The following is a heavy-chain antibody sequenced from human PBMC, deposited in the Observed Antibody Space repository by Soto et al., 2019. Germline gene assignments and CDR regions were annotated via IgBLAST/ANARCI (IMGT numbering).Heavy chain of an antibody. V-gene: IGHV1-3*01. CDR1: GYTFTTYA. J-gene: IGHJ6*02. Sequence: ASVKVSCKASGYTFTTYAMHWVRQAPGQRLEWMGWINAGNGHTKYSQKFQARVTITRDTSASTASMELSSLRAEDTAVYYCARDRLQTLMDVWGQGTTVTVSS. CDR2: INAGNGHT. D-gene: IGHD4-4*01. CDR3: ARDRLQTLMDV.